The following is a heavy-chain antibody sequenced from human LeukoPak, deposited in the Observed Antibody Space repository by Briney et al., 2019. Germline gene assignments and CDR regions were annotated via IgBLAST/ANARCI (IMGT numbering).Heavy chain of an antibody. CDR3: ARGYTCGY. CDR1: GFTFSRCG. CDR2: ISSSSGTI. V-gene: IGHV3-48*02. Sequence: GGSLRLSCAASGFTFSRCGMDWVRQAPGKGLEWVSYISSSSGTIYYADSVKGRFTISRDNAKNSLYLQMNSLRDEDTAVYYCARGYTCGYWGQGTLVIVSS. J-gene: IGHJ4*02. D-gene: IGHD5-18*01.